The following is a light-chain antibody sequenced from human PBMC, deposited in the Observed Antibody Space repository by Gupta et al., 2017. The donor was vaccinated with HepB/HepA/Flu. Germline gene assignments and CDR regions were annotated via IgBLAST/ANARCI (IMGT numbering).Light chain of an antibody. V-gene: IGKV4-1*01. CDR2: WAS. J-gene: IGKJ3*01. Sequence: DIVMTQSPDSLAVSLGERATINCRSSQSVSHGSKSKKNLAWYQQKPGQPPKLLIYWASTRESGVPDRFSGRGSETDFTLTISSLQAEDVAVYYCQHKHNTPLTFGHGTKVHIK. CDR1: QSVSHGSKSKKN. CDR3: QHKHNTPLT.